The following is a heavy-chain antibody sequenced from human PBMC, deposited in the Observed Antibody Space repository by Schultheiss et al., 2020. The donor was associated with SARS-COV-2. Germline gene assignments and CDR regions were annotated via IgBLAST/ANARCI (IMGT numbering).Heavy chain of an antibody. J-gene: IGHJ4*02. CDR3: ARDSYGDPFDY. V-gene: IGHV4-31*03. CDR2: IYYSGST. CDR1: GGSISSGGYY. Sequence: SETLSLTCTVSGGSISSGGYYWSWIRQHPGKGLEWIGYIYYSGSTYYNPSLKSRVTISVDTSKNQFSLKLSSVTAADTAVYYCARDSYGDPFDYWGQGTLVTVSS. D-gene: IGHD4-17*01.